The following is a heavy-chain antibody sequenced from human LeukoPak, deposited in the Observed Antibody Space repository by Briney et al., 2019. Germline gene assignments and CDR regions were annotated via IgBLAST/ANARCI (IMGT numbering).Heavy chain of an antibody. CDR3: ASFGSPAAGTWAYYFDY. D-gene: IGHD6-19*01. J-gene: IGHJ4*02. CDR1: GGSINSYY. Sequence: PSETLSLTCTVSGGSINSYYWSWLRQSPGKGLEWIGYSSYSGNTNYNPSLKSRLTISLDTSKKQFSLKLSSVTAADTAVYYCASFGSPAAGTWAYYFDYWGQGTLVTVSS. V-gene: IGHV4-59*12. CDR2: SSYSGNT.